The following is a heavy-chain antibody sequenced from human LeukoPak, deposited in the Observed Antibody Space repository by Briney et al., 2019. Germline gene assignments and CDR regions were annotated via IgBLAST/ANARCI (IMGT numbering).Heavy chain of an antibody. D-gene: IGHD2-8*01. CDR2: IWYDGSDK. V-gene: IGHV3-33*01. Sequence: PGRSLRLSCAASGFTFSSYGMHWVRQAPGKGLEWVAIIWYDGSDKYYADSVKGRFTISRDNAKNSLYLQMNSLRAEDTAVYYCARHSYCTNGVCYTDWFDPWGQGTLVAVSS. J-gene: IGHJ5*02. CDR3: ARHSYCTNGVCYTDWFDP. CDR1: GFTFSSYG.